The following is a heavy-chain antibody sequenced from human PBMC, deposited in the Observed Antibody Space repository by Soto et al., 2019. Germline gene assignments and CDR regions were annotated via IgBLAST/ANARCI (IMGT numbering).Heavy chain of an antibody. D-gene: IGHD2-2*01. CDR1: GFTFSSYG. CDR2: ISYDGSNK. V-gene: IGHV3-30*18. CDR3: AKYCSSTSCQILGAFDI. Sequence: GGSLRLSCAASGFTFSSYGMHWVRQAPGKGLEWVAVISYDGSNKYYADSVKGRFTISRDNSKNTLYLQMNSLRAEDTAVYYCAKYCSSTSCQILGAFDIWGQGTMVTVSS. J-gene: IGHJ3*02.